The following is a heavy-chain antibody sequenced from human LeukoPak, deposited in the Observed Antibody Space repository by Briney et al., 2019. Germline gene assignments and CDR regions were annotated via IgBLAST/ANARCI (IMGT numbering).Heavy chain of an antibody. J-gene: IGHJ4*02. CDR2: IYSGGST. CDR1: GFTVSSNY. V-gene: IGHV3-53*01. Sequence: GGSLRLSCAASGFTVSSNYMSWVRQAPGKGLEWVSVIYSGGSTYYADSVKGRFTISRDNSKNTLYLQMNSLRAEDTAVYYCARGHRYYYDSSGYYYGFDYWGQGTLVTVSS. D-gene: IGHD3-22*01. CDR3: ARGHRYYYDSSGYYYGFDY.